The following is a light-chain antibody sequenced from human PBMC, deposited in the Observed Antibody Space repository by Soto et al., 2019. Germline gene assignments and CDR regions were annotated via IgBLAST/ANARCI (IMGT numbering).Light chain of an antibody. CDR3: LTMDSRLGACV. V-gene: IGLV1-51*01. CDR2: DNN. CDR1: SSDIGNNY. J-gene: IGLJ3*02. Sequence: QSVLTQPPSVSAAPGQKVTISCSGSSSDIGNNYVSWYQQLPGTAPKLLIYDNNKRPSRIPDRFSGSKSGTSATLGITGPQDWGEAHYYRLTMDSRLGACVFGGGTKLTVL.